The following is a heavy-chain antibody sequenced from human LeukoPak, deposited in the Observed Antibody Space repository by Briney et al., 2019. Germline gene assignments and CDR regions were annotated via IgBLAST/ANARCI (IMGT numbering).Heavy chain of an antibody. V-gene: IGHV3-30*01. CDR3: ARTYYDFWSGYYSHEGNPFDY. D-gene: IGHD3-3*01. J-gene: IGHJ4*02. CDR2: ISYDGSHE. Sequence: GGSLRLSCAASGFTFSIYAIHWVRQAPGKGLEWITTISYDGSHEYYADSVKGRFTISRDNSKNTLYLQMNSLRPEDTAVYYCARTYYDFWSGYYSHEGNPFDYWGQGTLVTVSS. CDR1: GFTFSIYA.